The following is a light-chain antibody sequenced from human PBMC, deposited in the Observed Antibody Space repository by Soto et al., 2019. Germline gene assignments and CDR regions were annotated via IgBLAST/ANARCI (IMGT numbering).Light chain of an antibody. J-gene: IGLJ2*01. V-gene: IGLV1-44*01. CDR3: AAWDDSLNGHVV. CDR1: NSNIGTNT. Sequence: VLTQSPSTSGTPGQRVSISCSGSNSNIGTNTVNWYQQLPRAAPKLLIYNNNQRPSGVPDRFSGSKSGTSASLAISGLQSEDEADYYCAAWDDSLNGHVVFGGGTKVTVL. CDR2: NNN.